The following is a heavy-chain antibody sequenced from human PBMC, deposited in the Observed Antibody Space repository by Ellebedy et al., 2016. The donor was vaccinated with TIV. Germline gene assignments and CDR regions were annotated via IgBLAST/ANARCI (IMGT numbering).Heavy chain of an antibody. Sequence: GSLRLSXNVSGGSVSSGNYYWSWIRQPPGKGLEWIGYVYYRGNTNSNPSLKSRVTFSLDTSKNQFSLKLSSVTAADTAVYYCARGYCSGGSCALGYWGQGALVTVSS. CDR2: VYYRGNT. J-gene: IGHJ4*02. V-gene: IGHV4-61*01. CDR3: ARGYCSGGSCALGY. CDR1: GGSVSSGNYY. D-gene: IGHD2-15*01.